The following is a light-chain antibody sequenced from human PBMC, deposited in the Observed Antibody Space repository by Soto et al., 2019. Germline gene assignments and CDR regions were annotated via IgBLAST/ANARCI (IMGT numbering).Light chain of an antibody. Sequence: EIVLTQSPATLSVSPGERATLSCRASQSIASNLAWYQQKPGQAPRLLIYGAFTRATGIPVRFSGSGSGTEFTLNISSLQSEDFALYHCLQYDNWPPITFGQGTRLEIK. CDR3: LQYDNWPPIT. V-gene: IGKV3-15*01. CDR1: QSIASN. J-gene: IGKJ5*01. CDR2: GAF.